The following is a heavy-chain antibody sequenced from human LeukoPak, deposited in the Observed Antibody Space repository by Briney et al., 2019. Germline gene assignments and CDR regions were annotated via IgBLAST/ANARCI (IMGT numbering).Heavy chain of an antibody. D-gene: IGHD1-1*01. J-gene: IGHJ4*02. CDR2: INHSGST. CDR1: GGSISSSSYY. CDR3: ARIRYNLDY. Sequence: SETLSLTCTVSGGSISSSSYYWGWIRQPPGKGLEWIGEINHSGSTNYNPSLKSRVTISVDMAKNQFSLKLSSVTAADTAVYYCARIRYNLDYWGQGTLVSVSS. V-gene: IGHV4-39*07.